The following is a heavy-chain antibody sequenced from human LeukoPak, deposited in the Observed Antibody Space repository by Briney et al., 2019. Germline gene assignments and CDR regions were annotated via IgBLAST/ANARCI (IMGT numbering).Heavy chain of an antibody. D-gene: IGHD6-13*01. CDR1: GYTFTSYG. CDR2: IIPILGIA. CDR3: AIAAAGFDY. Sequence: ASVKVSCKASGYTFTSYGISWVRQAPGQGLEWMGRIIPILGIANYAQKFQGRVTITADKSTSTAYMELSSLRSEDTAVYHCAIAAAGFDYWGKGTLVTVSS. J-gene: IGHJ4*02. V-gene: IGHV1-69*04.